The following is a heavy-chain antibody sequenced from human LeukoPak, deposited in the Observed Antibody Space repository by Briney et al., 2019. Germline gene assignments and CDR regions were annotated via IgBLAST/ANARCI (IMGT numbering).Heavy chain of an antibody. Sequence: GGSLRLSCAASGFTFSSYSMNWVRQAPGKGLEWVSSISSSSYIYYADSVKGRFTISRDNAKNSLYLQMNSLRAEDTAVYYCARDRTYGDYTAAFDYWGQGTLVTVSS. CDR3: ARDRTYGDYTAAFDY. CDR2: ISSSSYI. D-gene: IGHD4-17*01. V-gene: IGHV3-21*01. CDR1: GFTFSSYS. J-gene: IGHJ4*02.